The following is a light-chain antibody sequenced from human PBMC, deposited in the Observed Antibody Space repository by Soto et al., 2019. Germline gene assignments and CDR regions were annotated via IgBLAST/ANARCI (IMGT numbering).Light chain of an antibody. CDR3: QQYYSYWT. V-gene: IGKV1-5*01. CDR2: DAS. CDR1: QTISNW. J-gene: IGKJ1*01. Sequence: DIEITQSPSTLSASVGDRVTITCRASQTISNWLAWYQQKPGKAPKLLIYDASSLEGGVPSRFSGSGSGTEFTLTLSSLQPDDFATYYCQQYYSYWTCGQGTKVDIK.